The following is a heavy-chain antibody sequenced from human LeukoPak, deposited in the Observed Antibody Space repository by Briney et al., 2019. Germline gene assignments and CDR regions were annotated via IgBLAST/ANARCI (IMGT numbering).Heavy chain of an antibody. CDR1: GGSIRSSTHY. D-gene: IGHD3-22*01. CDR2: MDNSGSI. CDR3: ARNETSGYFDI. V-gene: IGHV4-39*01. Sequence: SEILSLTCTVSGGSIRSSTHYWGWIRQSPGKGLEWIGSMDNSGSISYNPSLRSRVTITVDTSKNQFSLNFNSVTAADTALYFCARNETSGYFDIWGQGTMVTVSS. J-gene: IGHJ3*02.